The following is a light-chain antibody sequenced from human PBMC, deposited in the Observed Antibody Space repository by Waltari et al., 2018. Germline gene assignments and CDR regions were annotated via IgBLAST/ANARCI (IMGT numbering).Light chain of an antibody. J-gene: IGKJ2*01. CDR2: GSS. V-gene: IGKV3-20*01. CDR1: QSISSIY. Sequence: IVLTQSPGTLSLSPGERATPSCRASQSISSIYLAWYQQKPGQAPRLLIYGSSSRATGNPDRFSGSGSGTDFTLTISRLEPEDFAVYYCQRYGDSPKYTFGQGTKLEIK. CDR3: QRYGDSPKYT.